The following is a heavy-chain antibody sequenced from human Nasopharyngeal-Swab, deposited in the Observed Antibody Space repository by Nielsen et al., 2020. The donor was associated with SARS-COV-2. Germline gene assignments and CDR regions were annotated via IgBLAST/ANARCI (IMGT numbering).Heavy chain of an antibody. D-gene: IGHD3-10*01. J-gene: IGHJ5*02. Sequence: SETLSLTCAVYGESFSGYYWSWIRQPPGKGLEWIGEINHSGSNNYNPSLKSRVTISVDTSKNKFSLKLSSVTAADTAVYYCDRVRVRGGYSFDPWGQGTLVHVS. CDR2: INHSGSN. CDR1: GESFSGYY. V-gene: IGHV4-34*01. CDR3: DRVRVRGGYSFDP.